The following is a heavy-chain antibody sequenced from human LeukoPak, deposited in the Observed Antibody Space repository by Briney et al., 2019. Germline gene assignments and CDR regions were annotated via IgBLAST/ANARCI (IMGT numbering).Heavy chain of an antibody. J-gene: IGHJ5*02. CDR3: ARGLDSNYGYWFDP. V-gene: IGHV3-21*01. D-gene: IGHD4-11*01. CDR1: GFTFSSYS. Sequence: GGSLRLSCAASGFTFSSYSMNWVRQAPGKGLEWVSSISSSSSYIYCADSVKGRFTISRDNAKNSLYLQMNSLRAEDTAVYYCARGLDSNYGYWFDPWGQGTLVTVSS. CDR2: ISSSSSYI.